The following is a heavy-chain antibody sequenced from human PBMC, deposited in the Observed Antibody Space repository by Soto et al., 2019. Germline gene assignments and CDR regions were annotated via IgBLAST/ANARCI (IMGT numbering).Heavy chain of an antibody. CDR3: ARGVAASYYYYYYYMDV. CDR2: IYYSGST. D-gene: IGHD6-19*01. Sequence: PSETLSLTCTVCGGSISSYYWSWIRQPQGKGLEWIGYIYYSGSTNYNPSLKSRVTISVDTSKNQFSLKLSSVTAADTAVYYCARGVAASYYYYYYYMDVWGKGTTVTVSS. J-gene: IGHJ6*03. CDR1: GGSISSYY. V-gene: IGHV4-59*01.